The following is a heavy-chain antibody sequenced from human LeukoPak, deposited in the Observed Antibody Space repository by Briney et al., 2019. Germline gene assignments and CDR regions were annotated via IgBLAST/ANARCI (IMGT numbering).Heavy chain of an antibody. CDR3: VLGGYDSPYLGFDY. V-gene: IGHV3-48*04. J-gene: IGHJ4*02. CDR2: ITSNINTI. CDR1: GFTFSTYN. Sequence: GGSLRLSCAASGFTFSTYNMNWVRQAPGKGLEWLAYITSNINTIYYADSVKGRFTISGDNAKNSLYLQMNSPRAEDTAVYYCVLGGYDSPYLGFDYWGQGTLVTVSS. D-gene: IGHD3-22*01.